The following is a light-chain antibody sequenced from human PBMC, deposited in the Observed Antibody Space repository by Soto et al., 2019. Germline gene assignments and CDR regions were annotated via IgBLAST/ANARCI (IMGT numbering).Light chain of an antibody. CDR2: GAS. CDR3: QQYNNWPRT. Sequence: IVLTQSPATLSLSPGERATLSCRASQSVSSNLAWYKQKPGQAPRLLIYGASTRATGIPARFSGSGSGTDFTLTISSLKSEDFEVYYCQQYNNWPRTFGQGTKVDIK. CDR1: QSVSSN. V-gene: IGKV3-15*01. J-gene: IGKJ1*01.